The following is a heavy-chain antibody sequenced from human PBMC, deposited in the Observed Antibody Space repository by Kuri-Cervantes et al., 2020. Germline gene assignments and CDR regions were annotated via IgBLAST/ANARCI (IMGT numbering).Heavy chain of an antibody. CDR3: ARARYCSSTSCYGIDTYYYYYGMDV. Sequence: ASVKVSWKASGYTFTGYYMHWVRQAPGQGLEWMGWINPNSGGTNYAQKFQGRVTMTRNTSISTAYMELSSLRSEDTAVYYCARARYCSSTSCYGIDTYYYYYGMDVWGQGTTVTVSS. D-gene: IGHD2-2*01. CDR2: INPNSGGT. J-gene: IGHJ6*02. CDR1: GYTFTGYY. V-gene: IGHV1-2*02.